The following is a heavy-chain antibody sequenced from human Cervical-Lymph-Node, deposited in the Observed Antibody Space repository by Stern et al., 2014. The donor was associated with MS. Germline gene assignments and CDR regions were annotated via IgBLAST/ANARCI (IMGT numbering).Heavy chain of an antibody. CDR1: GYTFTSYY. CDR3: ARDLLAAYFDY. Sequence: QVQLVQSGAEVKKPGASVKVSCKASGYTFTSYYMHWVRQAPGQGLEWMGIINPSGGSTRYAQKFQGRVTMTRDTSTSTVYMELSSLRSEDTAVYYCARDLLAAYFDYWGQGTLVTVSS. CDR2: INPSGGST. D-gene: IGHD2-8*02. V-gene: IGHV1-46*01. J-gene: IGHJ4*02.